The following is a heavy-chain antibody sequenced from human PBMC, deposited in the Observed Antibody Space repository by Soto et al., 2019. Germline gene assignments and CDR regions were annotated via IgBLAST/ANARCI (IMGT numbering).Heavy chain of an antibody. CDR3: ARGDSPYVWFNEF. V-gene: IGHV1-69*01. Sequence: QAQLVQSGAEVKKPGSSVKVSCKASGGLFSSYAISWVRQAPGQGLEWMGGIIPVFDTPYYAQKFQGRVTITADESTNTAYLELSSLRCDDTAMYYCARGDSPYVWFNEFWGQGSRVTVSS. J-gene: IGHJ4*02. D-gene: IGHD3-16*01. CDR2: IIPVFDTP. CDR1: GGLFSSYA.